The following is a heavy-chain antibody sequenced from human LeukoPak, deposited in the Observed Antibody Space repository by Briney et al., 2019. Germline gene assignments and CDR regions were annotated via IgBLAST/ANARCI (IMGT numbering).Heavy chain of an antibody. J-gene: IGHJ6*02. Sequence: GASVKVSCKASGYTFTSYGISWVRQAPGQGLEWMGWINPNSGGTNYAQKFQGRVTMTRDTSISTAYMELSRLRSDDTAVYYCARDPTRVVTSPKVGGLEDVWGQGTTVTVSS. V-gene: IGHV1-2*02. CDR2: INPNSGGT. CDR3: ARDPTRVVTSPKVGGLEDV. D-gene: IGHD3-3*01. CDR1: GYTFTSYG.